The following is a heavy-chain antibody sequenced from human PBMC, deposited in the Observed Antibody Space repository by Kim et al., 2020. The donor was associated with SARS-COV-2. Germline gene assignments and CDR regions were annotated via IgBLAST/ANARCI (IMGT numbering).Heavy chain of an antibody. J-gene: IGHJ4*02. D-gene: IGHD6-19*01. Sequence: GGSLRLSCAASGFTFRSYGMHWVRQAPGKGLEWVAVISYDGSNKYYADSVKGRFTISRDNSKNTLYLQMNSLRAEDTAVYYCSSGISGYFDYWGQGTLVTVSS. V-gene: IGHV3-30*03. CDR1: GFTFRSYG. CDR2: ISYDGSNK. CDR3: SSGISGYFDY.